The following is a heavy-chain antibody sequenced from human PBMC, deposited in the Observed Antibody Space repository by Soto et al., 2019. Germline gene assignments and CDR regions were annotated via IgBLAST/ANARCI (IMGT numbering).Heavy chain of an antibody. CDR3: TRQDPITAVENDAFDF. J-gene: IGHJ3*01. Sequence: EVQLVESGGGLVQPGESLKLSCAASGFTFSVSAMHWVRQASGKGLEWVGRIRSKGNNYATAYAESVKGRFTISRDDSKKMAYLQMNSLKPKDTAVYYCTRQDPITAVENDAFDFWGQGTMVTVSS. CDR1: GFTFSVSA. D-gene: IGHD3-10*01. V-gene: IGHV3-73*01. CDR2: IRSKGNNYAT.